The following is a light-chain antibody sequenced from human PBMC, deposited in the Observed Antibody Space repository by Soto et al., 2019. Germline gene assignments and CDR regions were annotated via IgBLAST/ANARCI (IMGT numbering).Light chain of an antibody. CDR1: SSNIGSNT. CDR2: RNK. J-gene: IGLJ1*01. CDR3: EAWDDSLKDLYV. V-gene: IGLV1-44*01. Sequence: QTVLTQPPSTSGTPPQRVTISCSGSSSNIGSNTVNWYQQLPATAPKLHIYRNKQRPSRAPDRFSDSKAATSAPLPISRLQSEYKADYYCEAWDDSLKDLYVFGTGTKVTVL.